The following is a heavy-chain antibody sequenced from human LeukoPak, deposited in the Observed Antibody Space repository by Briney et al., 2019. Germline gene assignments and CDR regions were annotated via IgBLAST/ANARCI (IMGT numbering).Heavy chain of an antibody. CDR1: GGTFSSYA. CDR3: ARDDYGDSRSSDY. CDR2: IIPIFGTA. V-gene: IGHV1-69*13. D-gene: IGHD4-17*01. J-gene: IGHJ4*02. Sequence: ASVKVSCKASGGTFSSYAISWVRQAPGQGLEWMGGIIPIFGTANYAQKFQGRVTITADESTSTAYMERSSLRSEDTAVYYRARDDYGDSRSSDYWGQGTLVTVSS.